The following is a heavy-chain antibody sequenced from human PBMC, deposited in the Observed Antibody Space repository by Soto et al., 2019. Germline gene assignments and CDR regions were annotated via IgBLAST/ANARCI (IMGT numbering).Heavy chain of an antibody. Sequence: TGGSLRLSCAASGFTFSSYGMHWVRQAPGKGLEWVAVIWYDGSNKYYADSVKGRFTTSRDNSKNTLYLQMNSLRAEDTAVYYCARESSGWYYYFDYWGQGTLVTVSS. CDR1: GFTFSSYG. CDR3: ARESSGWYYYFDY. D-gene: IGHD6-19*01. J-gene: IGHJ4*02. V-gene: IGHV3-33*01. CDR2: IWYDGSNK.